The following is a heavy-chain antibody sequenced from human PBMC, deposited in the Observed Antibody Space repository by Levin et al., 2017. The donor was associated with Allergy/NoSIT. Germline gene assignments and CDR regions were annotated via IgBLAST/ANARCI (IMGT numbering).Heavy chain of an antibody. Sequence: GESLKISCAASGFTFSSYAMSWVRQAPGKGLEWVSAISGSGGSTYYADSVKGRFTISRDNSKNTLYLQMNSLRAEDTAVYYCAKDWEGSSWYGDWGQGTLVTVSS. J-gene: IGHJ4*02. D-gene: IGHD6-13*01. CDR2: ISGSGGST. CDR3: AKDWEGSSWYGD. CDR1: GFTFSSYA. V-gene: IGHV3-23*01.